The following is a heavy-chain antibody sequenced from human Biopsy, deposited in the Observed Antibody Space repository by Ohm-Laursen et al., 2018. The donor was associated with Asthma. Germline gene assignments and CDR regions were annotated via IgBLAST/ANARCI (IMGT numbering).Heavy chain of an antibody. CDR3: ARARAFRHDMTGPKTCLAV. J-gene: IGHJ6*02. V-gene: IGHV4-34*09. Sequence: SQTLSLTCAVYGGSFSSNYWSWIRQTPGKGLEWLGDTHHSGYTNYNPSLSSRLTLSVDTSKNQFSLRLTSVTAADTAVYYCARARAFRHDMTGPKTCLAVWGPGATVIVSS. CDR1: GGSFSSNY. CDR2: THHSGYT. D-gene: IGHD3-9*01.